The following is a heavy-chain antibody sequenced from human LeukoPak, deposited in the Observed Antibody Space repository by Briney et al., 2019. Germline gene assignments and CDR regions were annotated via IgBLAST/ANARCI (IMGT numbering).Heavy chain of an antibody. CDR3: AKGGGSGYYYYGMDV. CDR1: GFTFDDYG. Sequence: GGSLRLSCAASGFTFDDYGMHWVRQAPGKGLEWVSGISWNRGSIGYADSVKGRFTISRDNAKNSLYLQMNSLIAEDTALYYCAKGGGSGYYYYGMDVWGQGTTVTVSS. V-gene: IGHV3-9*01. J-gene: IGHJ6*02. D-gene: IGHD3-10*01. CDR2: ISWNRGSI.